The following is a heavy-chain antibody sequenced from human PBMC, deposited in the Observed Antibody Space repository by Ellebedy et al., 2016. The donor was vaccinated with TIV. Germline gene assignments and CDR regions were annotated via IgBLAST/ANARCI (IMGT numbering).Heavy chain of an antibody. J-gene: IGHJ6*02. CDR1: GGSISSSSYY. D-gene: IGHD2-2*01. Sequence: SETLSLXCTVSGGSISSSSYYWGWIRQPPGKGLEWIGSIYYSGSTYYNPSLKSRVTISVDTSKNQFSLKLSSVTAADTAVYYCASTPTGYCSSTSCQQNYYYYGMDVWGQGTTVTVSS. V-gene: IGHV4-39*01. CDR3: ASTPTGYCSSTSCQQNYYYYGMDV. CDR2: IYYSGST.